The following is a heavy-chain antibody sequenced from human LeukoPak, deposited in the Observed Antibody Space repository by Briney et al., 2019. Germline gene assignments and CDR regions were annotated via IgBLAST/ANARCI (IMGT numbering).Heavy chain of an antibody. CDR1: GGTFSSYA. Sequence: ASVKVSCKASGGTFSSYATSWVRQAPGQGLEWMGRIIPILGIANYAQKFQGRVTITADKSTSTAYMELSSLRSEDTAVYYCARNLRAYYYDSSGSFDYWGQGTLVTVSS. V-gene: IGHV1-69*04. D-gene: IGHD3-22*01. J-gene: IGHJ4*02. CDR2: IIPILGIA. CDR3: ARNLRAYYYDSSGSFDY.